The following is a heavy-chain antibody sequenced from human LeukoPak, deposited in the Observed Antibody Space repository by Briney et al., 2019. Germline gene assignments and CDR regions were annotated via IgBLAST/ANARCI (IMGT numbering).Heavy chain of an antibody. V-gene: IGHV4-39*02. Sequence: SETLSLTCTVSGGSISSSYYWGWIRQPPGKGLEWIVSFFYSGSTYYNPSLKSRVTISVDTSKNQFSLRLSSVTAADTAVYYCARARGRYIDFLDYWGQGTLITVSS. CDR2: FFYSGST. CDR3: ARARGRYIDFLDY. CDR1: GGSISSSYY. J-gene: IGHJ4*02. D-gene: IGHD3-9*01.